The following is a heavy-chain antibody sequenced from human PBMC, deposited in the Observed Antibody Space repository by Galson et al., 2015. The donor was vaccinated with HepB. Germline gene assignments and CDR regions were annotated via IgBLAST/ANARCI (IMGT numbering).Heavy chain of an antibody. CDR2: IIPIFGTA. CDR1: FSSYA. V-gene: IGHV1-69*01. D-gene: IGHD2-15*01. J-gene: IGHJ5*02. Sequence: FSSYAISWVRQAPGQGLEWMGGIIPIFGTANYAQKFQGRVTITADESTSTAYMELSSLRSEDTAVYYCARHGSGGAAWFDPWGQGTLVTVSS. CDR3: ARHGSGGAAWFDP.